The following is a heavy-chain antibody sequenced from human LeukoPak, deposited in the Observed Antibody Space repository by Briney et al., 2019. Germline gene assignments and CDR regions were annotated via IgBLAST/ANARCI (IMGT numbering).Heavy chain of an antibody. V-gene: IGHV3-48*03. CDR1: GFTFSSYE. D-gene: IGHD2-15*01. J-gene: IGHJ6*03. CDR2: ISSSGSTI. CDR3: ARVSDSKNYYYYYMDV. Sequence: VGSLRLSCAASGFTFSSYEMNWVRQAPGKGLEWVSYISSSGSTIYYADSVKGRFTISRDNAKNSLYLQMNSLRAEDTAVYYCARVSDSKNYYYYYMDVWGKGTTVTVSS.